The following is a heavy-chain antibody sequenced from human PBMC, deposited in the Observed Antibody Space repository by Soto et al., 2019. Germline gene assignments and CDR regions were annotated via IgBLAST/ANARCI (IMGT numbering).Heavy chain of an antibody. J-gene: IGHJ5*02. V-gene: IGHV3-23*01. CDR2: ISGSGGST. D-gene: IGHD5-12*01. Sequence: GGSLRLSCAASGFTFSSYAMSWVRQAPGKGLEWVSAISGSGGSTYYADSVKGRFTISRDNSKNTLYLQMNSLRAEDTAVYYCAKAPVTRDPVDPSASWFDPWGQGTLVTVS. CDR3: AKAPVTRDPVDPSASWFDP. CDR1: GFTFSSYA.